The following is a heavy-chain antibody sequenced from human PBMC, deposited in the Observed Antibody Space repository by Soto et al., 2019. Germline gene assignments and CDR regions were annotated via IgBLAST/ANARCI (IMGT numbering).Heavy chain of an antibody. V-gene: IGHV3-23*01. Sequence: PGGSLRLSCAASGFTVSSNYAMSWVRQAPGKGLEWVSLVSATAGTTYYTDSVKGRFTISRDNSRNTVYLQMNSLRADDTAVYYCAKDRLAGGFDYWGQGTLVTVSS. D-gene: IGHD3-16*01. CDR2: VSATAGTT. J-gene: IGHJ4*02. CDR1: GFTVSSNYA. CDR3: AKDRLAGGFDY.